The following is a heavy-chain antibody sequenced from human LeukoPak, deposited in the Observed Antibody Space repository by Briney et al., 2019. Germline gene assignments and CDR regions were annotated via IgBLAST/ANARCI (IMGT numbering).Heavy chain of an antibody. D-gene: IGHD3-22*01. CDR2: IYHSGST. CDR3: ARDRGFRNYDSSGYLDY. CDR1: GGCISSSKW. J-gene: IGHJ4*02. Sequence: SGTLSLTYAVSGGCISSSKWLTWVRQPPWMGLEWIGEIYHSGSTNDNPSLKSRVTISVDKSKNQFSLKLSSVTAADTAVYYCARDRGFRNYDSSGYLDYWGQGTLVTASS. V-gene: IGHV4-4*02.